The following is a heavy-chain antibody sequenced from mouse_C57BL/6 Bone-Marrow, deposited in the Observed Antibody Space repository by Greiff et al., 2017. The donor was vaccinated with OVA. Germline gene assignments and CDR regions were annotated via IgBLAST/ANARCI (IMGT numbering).Heavy chain of an antibody. D-gene: IGHD1-1*01. V-gene: IGHV14-4*01. CDR3: TTTYYYGTLYYVDY. CDR1: GFNIKDDY. CDR2: IDPENGDT. J-gene: IGHJ2*01. Sequence: VQLQQSGAELVRPGASVKLSCTASGFNIKDDYMHWVKQRPEQGLEWIGWIDPENGDTEYASKFQGKATITADTSSNTAYLQLSSLTSEDTAVYYCTTTYYYGTLYYVDYWGQGTTLTVSS.